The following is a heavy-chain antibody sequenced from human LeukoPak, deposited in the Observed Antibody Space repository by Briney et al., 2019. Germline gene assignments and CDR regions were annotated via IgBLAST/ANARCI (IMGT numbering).Heavy chain of an antibody. CDR3: ARGSSAWAYNWFDP. V-gene: IGHV4-38-2*02. D-gene: IGHD6-19*01. Sequence: SETLSLTCTVSGYSISSGYYWGWIRQPPGKGLEWIGSIYHSGSTYYNPSLKSRVTISVDTSKNQFSLKLSSVTAADTAVYYCARGSSAWAYNWFDPWGQGTLVTISS. CDR1: GYSISSGYY. J-gene: IGHJ5*02. CDR2: IYHSGST.